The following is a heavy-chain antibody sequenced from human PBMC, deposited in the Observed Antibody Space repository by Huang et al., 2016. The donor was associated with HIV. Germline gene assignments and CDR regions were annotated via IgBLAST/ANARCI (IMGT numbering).Heavy chain of an antibody. Sequence: DSVRGRLTISRDNSKNTLSLQLNSLRVEGTAVYYCARDRDYGDAGWTFDVWGQGTMVTVSS. D-gene: IGHD4-17*01. V-gene: IGHV3-30*05. CDR3: ARDRDYGDAGWTFDV. J-gene: IGHJ3*01.